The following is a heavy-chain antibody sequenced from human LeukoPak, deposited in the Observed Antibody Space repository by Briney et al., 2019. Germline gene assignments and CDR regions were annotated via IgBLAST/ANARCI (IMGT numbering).Heavy chain of an antibody. CDR2: SRDKGNSYTT. Sequence: PGGSLRLSCAASGFTFSDHYIDWVRQAPGKGLEWVGRSRDKGNSYTTAYAASVRGRFTISRDDSKNSLYLQMNSLKIEYTAVYYCTKLARAPRDFDYWGQGTLVTVSS. CDR1: GFTFSDHY. CDR3: TKLARAPRDFDY. J-gene: IGHJ4*01. V-gene: IGHV3-72*01. D-gene: IGHD3-10*01.